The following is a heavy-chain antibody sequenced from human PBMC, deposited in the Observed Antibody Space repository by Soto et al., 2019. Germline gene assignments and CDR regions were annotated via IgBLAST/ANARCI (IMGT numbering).Heavy chain of an antibody. Sequence: QVQLVESGGGVVQPGRSLRLSCAASGFTFSSYGMHWVRQAPGKGLERVAVIWYDGSNKYYADSVKGRFTISRDNSKNTLYLQMNSLRAEDTAVYYCAKDLAARRYYYYGMDVWGQGTTVTVSS. CDR3: AKDLAARRYYYYGMDV. V-gene: IGHV3-33*06. CDR2: IWYDGSNK. D-gene: IGHD6-6*01. CDR1: GFTFSSYG. J-gene: IGHJ6*02.